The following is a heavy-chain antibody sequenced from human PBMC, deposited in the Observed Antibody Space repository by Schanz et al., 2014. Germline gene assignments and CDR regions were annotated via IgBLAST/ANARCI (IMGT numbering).Heavy chain of an antibody. CDR1: GFTFSTYA. J-gene: IGHJ4*02. V-gene: IGHV3-23*01. CDR3: AKDPSHGDYDYYFDY. Sequence: VQLLQFGGGVVQPGGSLRLSCAASGFTFSTYAMSWVRQAPGKGLEWVSAISGSGGSTYYADSVKGRFTISRDNSKNTLYLQMNSLRAEDTAVYYCAKDPSHGDYDYYFDYWGQGTLXTVSS. CDR2: ISGSGGST. D-gene: IGHD3-22*01.